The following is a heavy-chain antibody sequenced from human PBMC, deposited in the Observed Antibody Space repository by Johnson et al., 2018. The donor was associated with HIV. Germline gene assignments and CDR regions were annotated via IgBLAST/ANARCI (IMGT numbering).Heavy chain of an antibody. V-gene: IGHV3-7*01. D-gene: IGHD5-18*01. J-gene: IGHJ3*02. CDR1: GFTFDDYA. CDR3: ARERGPWKHLWLRDAFDI. CDR2: IKEDGSEK. Sequence: EVQLVESGGGLVQPGGSLRLSCAASGFTFDDYAMHWVRQAPGKGLEWVANIKEDGSEKYYVDSVKGRFTISRDNAKNSLYLQLNSLTAADTAVYYCARERGPWKHLWLRDAFDIWGQGTMVTVSS.